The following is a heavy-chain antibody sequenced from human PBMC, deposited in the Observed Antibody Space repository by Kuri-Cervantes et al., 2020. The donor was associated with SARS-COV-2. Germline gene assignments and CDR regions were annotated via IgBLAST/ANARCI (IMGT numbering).Heavy chain of an antibody. V-gene: IGHV4-34*01. CDR3: ARGRFCIFVVAGAFDI. J-gene: IGHJ3*02. D-gene: IGHD3-3*02. CDR2: INHSGST. Sequence: SETLSLTCIVSGGSINTDSWAWIRQAPGMGLEWIGEINHSGSTNYNPSLRSRVTMSVDTSKNQFSLKLTSVTAADTAVYYCARGRFCIFVVAGAFDIWGQGTMVTVSS. CDR1: GGSINTDS.